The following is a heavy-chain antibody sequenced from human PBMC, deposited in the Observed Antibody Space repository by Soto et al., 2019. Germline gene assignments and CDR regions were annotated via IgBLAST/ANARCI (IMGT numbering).Heavy chain of an antibody. D-gene: IGHD6-19*01. J-gene: IGHJ6*02. CDR2: IIPIFGTA. V-gene: IGHV1-69*13. CDR1: GGTFSSYA. CDR3: ATGYSSGWRIDYYGMDV. Sequence: SSVKVSCKASGGTFSSYAISWVRQAPGQGLEWMGRIIPIFGTANYAQKFQGRATITADESTSTAYMELSSLRSEDTAVYYCATGYSSGWRIDYYGMDVWGQGTTVTVSS.